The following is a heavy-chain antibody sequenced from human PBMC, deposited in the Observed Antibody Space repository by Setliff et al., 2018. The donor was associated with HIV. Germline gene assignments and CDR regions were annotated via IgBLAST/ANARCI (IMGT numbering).Heavy chain of an antibody. V-gene: IGHV1-18*01. D-gene: IGHD7-27*01. Sequence: ASVKVSCKASGYTFTSYGISWVRQAPGQGLEWMGWISAYNGNTNYAQRFRGRVTLTRDTSISTAYMELSGLRSDDTAMYYCARQLSNSLDYWGQGTLVTVSS. CDR3: ARQLSNSLDY. J-gene: IGHJ4*02. CDR1: GYTFTSYG. CDR2: ISAYNGNT.